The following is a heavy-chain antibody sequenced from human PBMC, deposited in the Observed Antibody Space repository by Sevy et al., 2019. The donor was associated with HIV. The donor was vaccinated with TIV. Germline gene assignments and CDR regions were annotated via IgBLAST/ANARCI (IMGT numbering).Heavy chain of an antibody. CDR1: GGSINSSNW. CDR2: IYHRGST. V-gene: IGHV4-4*02. Sequence: SETLSLTCAVSGGSINSSNWWSWVRQPPGKGLEWIGEIYHRGSTNYNPSLQSRVTISVDKSKNQFSLKLSSVTAADTAVYYCARDDDYGGLFDFWGQGSLVTVSS. J-gene: IGHJ4*02. CDR3: ARDDDYGGLFDF. D-gene: IGHD4-17*01.